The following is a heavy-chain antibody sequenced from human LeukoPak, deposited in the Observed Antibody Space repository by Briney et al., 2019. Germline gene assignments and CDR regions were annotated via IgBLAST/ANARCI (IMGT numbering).Heavy chain of an antibody. J-gene: IGHJ4*02. CDR1: GFKFSDHY. CDR2: SRNKASSYTT. D-gene: IGHD3-22*01. CDR3: AREGYYYDSSGYYLNSGFDY. Sequence: PGGSLRLSCAASGFKFSDHYIDWVRQAPGKGLEWVGRSRNKASSYTTEYAASVEGRFTISRDVSESSLYLQMNSLRTEDTAVYYCAREGYYYDSSGYYLNSGFDYWGQGTLVTVSS. V-gene: IGHV3-72*01.